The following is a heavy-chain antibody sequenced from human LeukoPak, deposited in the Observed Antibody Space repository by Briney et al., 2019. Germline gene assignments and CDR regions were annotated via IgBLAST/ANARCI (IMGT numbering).Heavy chain of an antibody. CDR3: ASLGSGSSPIIDFDY. CDR1: GYSFTSYY. V-gene: IGHV1-46*01. CDR2: IDPSGGST. J-gene: IGHJ4*02. D-gene: IGHD3-10*02. Sequence: ASVKVSCKASGYSFTSYYMHWVRQAPGQGLEWMGIIDPSGGSTNYAQKFQGRITLTRDTSTSTVYMELSSLRSEDTAIYYCASLGSGSSPIIDFDYWGQGTLVTVPS.